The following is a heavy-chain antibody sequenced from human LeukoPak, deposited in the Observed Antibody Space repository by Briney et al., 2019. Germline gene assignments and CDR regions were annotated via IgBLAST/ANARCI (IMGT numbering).Heavy chain of an antibody. CDR2: IYYSGST. CDR1: GGSISSGGYY. CDR3: ARGPCSGGSCYLDP. J-gene: IGHJ5*02. Sequence: SETLSLTCTVSGGSISSGGYYWSWIRQHPGKGLEWIGYIYYSGSTYYNPSLKSRVTISVDTSKNQFSLKLSSVTAADTAVYYCARGPCSGGSCYLDPWGQGTLVTVSS. D-gene: IGHD2-15*01. V-gene: IGHV4-31*03.